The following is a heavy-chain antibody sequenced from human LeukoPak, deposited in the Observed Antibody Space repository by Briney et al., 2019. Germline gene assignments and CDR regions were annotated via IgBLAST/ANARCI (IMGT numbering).Heavy chain of an antibody. Sequence: PGESLKISCNVSGDTFTTYWIAWVRQMPGRGLEWMGIIYPGDSDTRYSPSFQGQVTISADKSISTAYLHWSSLKASDTAMYYCASRDSNSINYWGQGTLVTVSS. V-gene: IGHV5-51*01. CDR2: IYPGDSDT. D-gene: IGHD6-6*01. J-gene: IGHJ4*02. CDR1: GDTFTTYW. CDR3: ASRDSNSINY.